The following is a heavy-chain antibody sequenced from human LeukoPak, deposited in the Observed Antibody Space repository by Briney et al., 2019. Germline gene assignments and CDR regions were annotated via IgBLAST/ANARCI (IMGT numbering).Heavy chain of an antibody. Sequence: SQTLSLTCAISGDSVSNNNGAWNWIRQSPSRGLEWLGRTYYRSQWHNDYARSVMSRISVDPDTSKHQFSLHLSSVTPDDAAVYYCASGYAFDVWGRGTMVTVSS. J-gene: IGHJ3*01. CDR3: ASGYAFDV. V-gene: IGHV6-1*01. CDR1: GDSVSNNNGA. CDR2: TYYRSQWHN.